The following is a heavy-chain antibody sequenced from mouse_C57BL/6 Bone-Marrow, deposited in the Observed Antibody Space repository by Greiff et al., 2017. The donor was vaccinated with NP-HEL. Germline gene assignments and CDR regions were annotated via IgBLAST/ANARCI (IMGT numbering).Heavy chain of an antibody. Sequence: VQLQQSGAELARPGASVKLSCKASGYTFTSYGISWVKQRTGQGLEWIGEIYPRSGNTYYIEKFKGKATLTADKSSSTAYMELRSLTSEDSAVYFCARGINREDYAMDYWGQGTSVTVSS. V-gene: IGHV1-81*01. J-gene: IGHJ4*01. CDR1: GYTFTSYG. CDR3: ARGINREDYAMDY. D-gene: IGHD2-4*01. CDR2: IYPRSGNT.